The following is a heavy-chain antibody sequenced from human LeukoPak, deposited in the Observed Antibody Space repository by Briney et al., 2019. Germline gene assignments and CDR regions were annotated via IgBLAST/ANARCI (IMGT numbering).Heavy chain of an antibody. CDR2: INHSGST. CDR1: GGSFSGYY. Sequence: SETLPLTCAVYGGSFSGYYWSWIRQPPGKGLEWIGEINHSGSTNYNPSLKSRVTISVDTSKNQFSLKLSSVTAADTAVYYCASYSSGCVFAYWGQGILVTVSS. CDR3: ASYSSGCVFAY. D-gene: IGHD6-19*01. V-gene: IGHV4-34*01. J-gene: IGHJ4*02.